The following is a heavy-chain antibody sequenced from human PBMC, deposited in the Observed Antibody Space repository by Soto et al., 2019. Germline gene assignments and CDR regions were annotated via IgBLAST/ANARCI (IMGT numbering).Heavy chain of an antibody. D-gene: IGHD2-15*01. CDR2: IYFAGST. CDR1: GGSISSTDHY. CDR3: ARLVFHCLRGSCDDYSFYGLDV. Sequence: SETLSLTCTVSGGSISSTDHYWGWVRQPPGKGLEGLGSIYFAGSTFHNPALKSRATISVDTSRNQFSLRLTTVTASDTAVYYCARLVFHCLRGSCDDYSFYGLDVWGQGTTVTVSS. J-gene: IGHJ6*02. V-gene: IGHV4-39*01.